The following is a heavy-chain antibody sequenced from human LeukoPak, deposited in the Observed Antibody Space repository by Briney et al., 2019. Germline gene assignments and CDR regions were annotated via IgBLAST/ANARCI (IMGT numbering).Heavy chain of an antibody. Sequence: ASVKVSCKASGYTFTSYDINWVRQATGQGLEWMGWMNPNSGNTGYAQKFRGRVTMTRNTSISTAYMELSSLRSEDTAVYYCARGYFGTSYYDILTGYADYWGQGTLVTVSS. J-gene: IGHJ4*02. V-gene: IGHV1-8*01. CDR3: ARGYFGTSYYDILTGYADY. D-gene: IGHD3-9*01. CDR1: GYTFTSYD. CDR2: MNPNSGNT.